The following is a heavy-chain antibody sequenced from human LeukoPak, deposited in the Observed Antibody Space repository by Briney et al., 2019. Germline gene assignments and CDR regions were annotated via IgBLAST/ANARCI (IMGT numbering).Heavy chain of an antibody. CDR3: AKDRGGTGDFDY. CDR2: INPDNGNA. J-gene: IGHJ4*02. CDR1: GYPFIIYV. V-gene: IGHV1-3*01. D-gene: IGHD3-10*01. Sequence: ASVTVSFTASGYPFIIYVIHWVRQAPGQRLEWMGWINPDNGNAEYSQKFQGRITITRDPSATTAYMELSSLRSEDMAMYYCAKDRGGTGDFDYWGQGTLVTVSS.